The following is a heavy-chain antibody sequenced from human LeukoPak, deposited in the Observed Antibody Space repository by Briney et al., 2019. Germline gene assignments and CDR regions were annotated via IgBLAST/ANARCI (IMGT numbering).Heavy chain of an antibody. CDR2: IIPIFGTA. D-gene: IGHD3-3*01. Sequence: SVKVSCKASGYTFTSYGISWVRQAPGQGLEWMGGIIPIFGTANYAQKFQGRVTITADESTSIAYMELSSLRSEDTAVYYCARVSRAWSGYENYYYGMDVWGQGTTVTVSS. CDR3: ARVSRAWSGYENYYYGMDV. J-gene: IGHJ6*02. CDR1: GYTFTSYG. V-gene: IGHV1-69*13.